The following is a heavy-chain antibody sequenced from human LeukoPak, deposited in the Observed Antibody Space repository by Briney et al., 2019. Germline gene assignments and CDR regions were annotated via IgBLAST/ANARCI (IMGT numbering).Heavy chain of an antibody. J-gene: IGHJ4*02. D-gene: IGHD1-26*01. CDR1: GFTFDDYA. CDR2: ISWNSGSI. V-gene: IGHV3-9*01. Sequence: PGRSLRLSCAASGFTFDDYAMHWVRQAPGKGLEWVSGISWNSGSIGYADSVKGRFTISRDNAKNSLYLQMNSLRAEDTAVYYCAKDRGSFPPSRADYWGQGTLVTVSS. CDR3: AKDRGSFPPSRADY.